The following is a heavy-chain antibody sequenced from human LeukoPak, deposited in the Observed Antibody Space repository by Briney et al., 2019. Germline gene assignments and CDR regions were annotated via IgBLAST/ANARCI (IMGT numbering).Heavy chain of an antibody. V-gene: IGHV4-59*01. CDR2: IYYSGST. Sequence: SETLSVTCTVSGGSISSYYWSWIRQPPGKGLEWIGYIYYSGSTNYNPSLKRRVTISVDTSKNQFSLKLSSVTAADTAVYYCARDGSGYDYVYYYGMDVWGQGTTVTVSS. D-gene: IGHD5-12*01. J-gene: IGHJ6*02. CDR1: GGSISSYY. CDR3: ARDGSGYDYVYYYGMDV.